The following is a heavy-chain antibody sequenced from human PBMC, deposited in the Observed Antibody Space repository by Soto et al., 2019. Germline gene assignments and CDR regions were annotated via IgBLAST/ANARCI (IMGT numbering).Heavy chain of an antibody. J-gene: IGHJ6*02. CDR3: SRVVILGPTASTHYFYHVNV. D-gene: IGHD2-21*01. CDR2: IIPIVGTG. Sequence: QVQLVQSGAEVRKPGSSVTVSCTASGGTFSNYAISWVRQAPGQGLEWMGGIIPIVGTGSYAQKFQGRVTITADEPTTTANMELSSLRFEDTAVSYCSRVVILGPTASTHYFYHVNVWGPGTTVTGSS. CDR1: GGTFSNYA. V-gene: IGHV1-69*01.